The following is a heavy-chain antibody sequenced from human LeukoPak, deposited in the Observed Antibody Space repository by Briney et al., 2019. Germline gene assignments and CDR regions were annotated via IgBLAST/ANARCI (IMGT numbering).Heavy chain of an antibody. CDR1: GGTFSSYA. Sequence: ASVKVSCTASGGTFSSYAICWVRQAPGQGVEWVGGIIPIFGPAQSERNIHGRVTITAEESPCTAYMELSSLRSEDTAVYYCAREAYYYDSSGYYLDYWGQGTLVTVSS. V-gene: IGHV1-69*13. CDR3: AREAYYYDSSGYYLDY. D-gene: IGHD3-22*01. CDR2: IIPIFGPA. J-gene: IGHJ4*02.